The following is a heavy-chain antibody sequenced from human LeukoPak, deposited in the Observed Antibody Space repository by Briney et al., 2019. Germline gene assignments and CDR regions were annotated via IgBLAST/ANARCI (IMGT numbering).Heavy chain of an antibody. CDR1: GYSFTSYW. CDR2: IYPGDSDT. Sequence: GESLQISCKGSGYSFTSYWIGWVRQMPGKGLEWMGIIYPGDSDTRYSPSFQGQVTISADKSISTAYLQWSSLKASDTAMYYCARGHDFWSGRHSNWFDPWGQGTLVTVSS. CDR3: ARGHDFWSGRHSNWFDP. D-gene: IGHD3-3*01. V-gene: IGHV5-51*01. J-gene: IGHJ5*02.